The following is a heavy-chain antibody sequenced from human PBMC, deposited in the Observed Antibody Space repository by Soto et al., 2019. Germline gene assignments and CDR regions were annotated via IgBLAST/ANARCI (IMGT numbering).Heavy chain of an antibody. CDR1: GFTFSGSA. Sequence: EVQLLESGGGLVQPGESLRLSCAASGFTFSGSAMHWVRQASGKGLEWVGRIRSKANSYATAYAASVKGRFTISRDDSKNTAYLQMNSLKTEDTAVYYCTTNYDSSGYYYMEFDYWGQGTLVTVSS. J-gene: IGHJ4*02. CDR2: IRSKANSYAT. V-gene: IGHV3-73*01. D-gene: IGHD3-22*01. CDR3: TTNYDSSGYYYMEFDY.